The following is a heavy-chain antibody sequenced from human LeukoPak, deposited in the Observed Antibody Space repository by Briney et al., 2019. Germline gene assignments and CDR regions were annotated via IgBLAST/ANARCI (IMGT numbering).Heavy chain of an antibody. J-gene: IGHJ4*02. CDR1: GFIFSSYA. CDR2: ISGSGGRT. V-gene: IGHV3-23*01. CDR3: AKGRGYGDYGSTFEY. D-gene: IGHD4-17*01. Sequence: GGSLRLSCAASGFIFSSYAMNWVRQAPGKGLEWVSVISGSGGRTYYIDSVKGRFTISRDNSKNTLYLQMNSLRDDDTAVYYCAKGRGYGDYGSTFEYWGQGTLATVSS.